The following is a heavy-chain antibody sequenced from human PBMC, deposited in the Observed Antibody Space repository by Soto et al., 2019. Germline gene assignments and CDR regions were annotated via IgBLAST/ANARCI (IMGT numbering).Heavy chain of an antibody. CDR1: GFTFDDYA. CDR2: ISWNSGTI. J-gene: IGHJ4*02. D-gene: IGHD3-22*01. Sequence: PGGSLRLSCAASGFTFDDYAMHWVRQAPGKGLEWVSGISWNSGTIGYVGSVKGRFTISRDNAKNSLFLQMNSLRVEDTALYYCAKDVYGSSGYYYDSWGQGTLVTVSS. V-gene: IGHV3-9*01. CDR3: AKDVYGSSGYYYDS.